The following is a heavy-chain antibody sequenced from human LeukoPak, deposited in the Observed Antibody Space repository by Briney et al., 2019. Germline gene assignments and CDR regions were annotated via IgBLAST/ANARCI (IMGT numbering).Heavy chain of an antibody. CDR3: ARGCGSTSCSTGNLDY. Sequence: SQTLSLTCAVSGGSISSGGYSWSWIRQPPGKGLEWIGYINHSGSTYYNPSLKSRVTISVDRSKNQFSLKLSSVTAADTAVYYCARGCGSTSCSTGNLDYWGQGTLVTVSS. V-gene: IGHV4-30-2*01. CDR2: INHSGST. J-gene: IGHJ4*02. CDR1: GGSISSGGYS. D-gene: IGHD2-2*01.